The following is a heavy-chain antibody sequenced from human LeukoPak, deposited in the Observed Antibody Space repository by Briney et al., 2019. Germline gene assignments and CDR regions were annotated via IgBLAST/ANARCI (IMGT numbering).Heavy chain of an antibody. CDR1: GFTFSSYG. CDR3: AKDEAGSSSWYGYYYYGMDV. J-gene: IGHJ6*02. CDR2: ISYDGSNK. V-gene: IGHV3-30*18. Sequence: GGSLRLSCAASGFTFSSYGMHWVRQAPGKGLEWVAVISYDGSNKYYADSVKGRFTISRDNSKNTLYLQMNSLRAEDTAVYYCAKDEAGSSSWYGYYYYGMDVWGQGTTVTVSS. D-gene: IGHD6-13*01.